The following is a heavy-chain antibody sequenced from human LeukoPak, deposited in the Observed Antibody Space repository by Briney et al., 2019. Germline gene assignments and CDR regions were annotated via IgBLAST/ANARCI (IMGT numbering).Heavy chain of an antibody. CDR1: GASTSAYY. Sequence: SETLSLTCTVSGASTSAYYWSWIRQPPGKGLECIGYPYSGGNANYNPSLKSRVTISIDTSENQFSLRLTSVTAADTAVYFCAHSKRGGGYYINSFAVWGRGALVTISS. CDR3: AHSKRGGGYYINSFAV. D-gene: IGHD1-26*01. CDR2: PYSGGNA. V-gene: IGHV4-59*01. J-gene: IGHJ3*01.